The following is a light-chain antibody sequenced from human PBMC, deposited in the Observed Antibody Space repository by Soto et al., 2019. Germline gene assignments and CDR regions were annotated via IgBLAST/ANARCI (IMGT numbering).Light chain of an antibody. CDR1: SSDVGGYNY. CDR2: EVS. V-gene: IGLV2-14*01. Sequence: QSVVTQPASVSGSPGQSITISCTGTSSDVGGYNYVSWYQQHPGKAPKLMIYEVSNRPSGVSNRFSGSKSGNTASLTISGLQAEDEADYYCSSYTSSSTLVFGTGTKVHRP. CDR3: SSYTSSSTLV. J-gene: IGLJ1*01.